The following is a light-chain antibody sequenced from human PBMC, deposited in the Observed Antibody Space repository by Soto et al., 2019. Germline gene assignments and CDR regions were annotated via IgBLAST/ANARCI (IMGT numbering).Light chain of an antibody. V-gene: IGKV3-15*01. CDR1: QSVRNK. Sequence: IVLTQSPATLSVSPGERATLSCRVSQSVRNKVAWYQHKPGQAPKLLIFDASTRATGVPARFSGSGSGTEFTLTISSLQSEDFAVYYCQQYINWPPLTFGPGTRLEIK. CDR3: QQYINWPPLT. CDR2: DAS. J-gene: IGKJ5*01.